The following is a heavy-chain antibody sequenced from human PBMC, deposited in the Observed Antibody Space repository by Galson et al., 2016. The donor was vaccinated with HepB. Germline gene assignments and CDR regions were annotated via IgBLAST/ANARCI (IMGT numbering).Heavy chain of an antibody. J-gene: IGHJ4*02. D-gene: IGHD6-13*01. CDR2: IKSKTDGGTA. CDR3: TTAGYSSN. CDR1: GFTFSYAW. Sequence: SLRLSCAAPGFTFSYAWMTWVRQAPGKGLEWVGLIKSKTDGGTAGYAAPVKGRFTISRDDSENTLYLQMNSLKTEDTAMYYCTTAGYSSNWGQGTLVTVSS. V-gene: IGHV3-15*05.